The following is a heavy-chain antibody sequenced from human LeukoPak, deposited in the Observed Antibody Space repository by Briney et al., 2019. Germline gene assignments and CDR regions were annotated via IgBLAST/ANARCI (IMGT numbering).Heavy chain of an antibody. D-gene: IGHD3-10*01. CDR2: IWYDGSDK. V-gene: IGHV3-33*08. J-gene: IGHJ4*02. CDR1: GFTFSSYA. Sequence: PGRSLRLSCAASGFTFSSYAMHWVRQAPGKGLEWVAVIWYDGSDKYYADSVKGRFTISRDSSKNTLYLQMNSLRVEDTAVYYCARGGDYGSGNYFDYWGQGTLVTVSS. CDR3: ARGGDYGSGNYFDY.